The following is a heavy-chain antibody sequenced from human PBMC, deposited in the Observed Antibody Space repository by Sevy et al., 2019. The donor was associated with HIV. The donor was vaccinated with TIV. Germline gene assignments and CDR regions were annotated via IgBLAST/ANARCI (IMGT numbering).Heavy chain of an antibody. Sequence: ASAKVSCKASGYRFTRFYFHWVRQAPGQGLEWMGLIDPTGGSTTYAQKLQDRVTMTRDTSTTTIYMELRSLRSDDTGMYFCVAIMDGRFDHWGQGTLVTVSS. CDR2: IDPTGGST. D-gene: IGHD2-2*02. CDR1: GYRFTRFY. V-gene: IGHV1-46*04. J-gene: IGHJ4*02. CDR3: VAIMDGRFDH.